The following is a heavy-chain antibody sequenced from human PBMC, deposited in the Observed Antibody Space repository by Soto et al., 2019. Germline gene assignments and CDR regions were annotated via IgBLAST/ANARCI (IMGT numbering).Heavy chain of an antibody. Sequence: SETLSLTCTVSGGSISSSSYYWGWIRQPPGKGLEWIGSIYYSGSTYYNPSLKSRVTISVDTSKNQFSLKLSSVTAADTAVYYCARHLHRMKISQWWGQGTLVTVS. J-gene: IGHJ4*02. CDR3: ARHLHRMKISQW. CDR2: IYYSGST. V-gene: IGHV4-39*01. CDR1: GGSISSSSYY. D-gene: IGHD3-3*01.